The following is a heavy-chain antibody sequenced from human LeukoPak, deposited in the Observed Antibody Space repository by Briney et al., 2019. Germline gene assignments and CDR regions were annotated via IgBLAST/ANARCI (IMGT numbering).Heavy chain of an antibody. CDR2: IKQDGSEK. V-gene: IGHV3-7*01. Sequence: GGSLRLSCAASGFTFSSYWMSWVRQAPGKGLEWVANIKQDGSEKYYVDSVKGRFTISRDNAKNSLYLQMNSLRAEDTAVYYCARERGWDQGYYYMDVWGKGTTVTVSS. CDR3: ARERGWDQGYYYMDV. J-gene: IGHJ6*03. D-gene: IGHD1-26*01. CDR1: GFTFSSYW.